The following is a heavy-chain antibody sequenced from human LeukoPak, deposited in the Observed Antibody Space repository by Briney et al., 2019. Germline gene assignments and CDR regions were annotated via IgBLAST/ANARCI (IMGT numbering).Heavy chain of an antibody. Sequence: PGGSLRLSCAASGFTFRTYWMHWFRQAPGKGLEWVSRISGDGRSTSYAGFVKGRFTISRDNVKNTLFLQIHSLRVEDTAVYYCAAFYYDPAYWGQGTLVTVSS. V-gene: IGHV3-74*01. CDR2: ISGDGRST. J-gene: IGHJ4*02. D-gene: IGHD3-22*01. CDR1: GFTFRTYW. CDR3: AAFYYDPAY.